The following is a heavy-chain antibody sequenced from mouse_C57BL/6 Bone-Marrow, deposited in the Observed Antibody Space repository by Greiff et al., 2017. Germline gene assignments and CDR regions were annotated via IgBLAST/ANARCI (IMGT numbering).Heavy chain of an antibody. CDR2: INPSSGYT. Sequence: QVQLQQSGAELARPGASVKMSCKASGYTFTSYTMHWVKQRPGQGLEWIGYINPSSGYTKYNQKFKDKATLTADKSSSTAYMQLSSLTTEDSAVYYCAYYGSSGYFDVWGTGTTVTVSS. D-gene: IGHD1-1*01. V-gene: IGHV1-4*01. J-gene: IGHJ1*03. CDR3: AYYGSSGYFDV. CDR1: GYTFTSYT.